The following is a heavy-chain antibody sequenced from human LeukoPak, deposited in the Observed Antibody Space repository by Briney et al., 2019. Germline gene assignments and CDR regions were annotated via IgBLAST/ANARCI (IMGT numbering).Heavy chain of an antibody. Sequence: GASVKVSCTASGYTFTGYYMHWVRQAPGQGLEWMGWINPNSGGTNYAQKFQGRVTMTRDETISTAYMELSRLRSDDTAVYYCARGQQLDYYFDYWGQGTLVTVSS. CDR3: ARGQQLDYYFDY. D-gene: IGHD6-13*01. V-gene: IGHV1-2*02. J-gene: IGHJ4*02. CDR1: GYTFTGYY. CDR2: INPNSGGT.